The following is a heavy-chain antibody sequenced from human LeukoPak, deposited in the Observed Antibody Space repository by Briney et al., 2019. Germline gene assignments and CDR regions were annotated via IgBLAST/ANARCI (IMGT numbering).Heavy chain of an antibody. V-gene: IGHV3-23*01. Sequence: GGSLRLSCAASGFTFSSYAMSWVRQAPGKGLEWVSAISGSGDNTYYADSVTGRFTISTDRARNTLYLQMNSLRAEDTALYYCAKGSGRGSSSALDYWGQGTLVTVSS. CDR1: GFTFSSYA. CDR2: ISGSGDNT. CDR3: AKGSGRGSSSALDY. J-gene: IGHJ4*01. D-gene: IGHD5-18*01.